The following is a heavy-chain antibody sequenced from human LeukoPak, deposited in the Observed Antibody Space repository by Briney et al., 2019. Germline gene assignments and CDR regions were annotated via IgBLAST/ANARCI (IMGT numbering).Heavy chain of an antibody. V-gene: IGHV4-34*01. CDR3: ARGLRSVYSGSYQRVRAFDY. J-gene: IGHJ4*02. CDR2: INHSGNT. CDR1: GGSFSGYY. D-gene: IGHD1-26*01. Sequence: SETLSLTCAVYGGSFSGYYWSWIRQPPGKGLEWIGEINHSGNTNYNPSLKSRVTISVDTSKNQFSLKLSSVTAADTAVYYCARGLRSVYSGSYQRVRAFDYWGQGTLVTVSS.